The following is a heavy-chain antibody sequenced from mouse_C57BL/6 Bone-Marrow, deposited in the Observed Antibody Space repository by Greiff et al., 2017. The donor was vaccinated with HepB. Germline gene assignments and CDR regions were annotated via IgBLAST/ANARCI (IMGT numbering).Heavy chain of an antibody. CDR2: ISSGGSYT. CDR3: ARGIYYDYDYYAMDY. D-gene: IGHD2-4*01. J-gene: IGHJ4*01. V-gene: IGHV5-6*02. CDR1: GFTFSSYG. Sequence: DVMLVESGGDLVKPGGSLKLSCAASGFTFSSYGMSWVRQTPDKRLEWVATISSGGSYTYYPDSVKGRFTISRDNAKNTLYLQMSSLKSEDTAMYYCARGIYYDYDYYAMDYWGQGTSVTVSS.